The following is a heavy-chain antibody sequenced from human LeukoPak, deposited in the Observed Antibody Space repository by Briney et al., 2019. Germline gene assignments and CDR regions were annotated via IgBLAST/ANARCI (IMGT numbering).Heavy chain of an antibody. J-gene: IGHJ4*02. CDR2: IDWDDDK. CDR1: GFSLSTSGMC. CDR3: ARTQQRYYFDSRYDY. Sequence: ESGPALVKPTQTLTLTCTLSGFSLSTSGMCVSWIRQPPGKALEWLARIDWDDDKYYSTSLKTRLTISKDTSKNQVVLTMTNIDPVDTATYYCARTQQRYYFDSRYDYWGQGTLVTVSS. V-gene: IGHV2-70*11. D-gene: IGHD3-22*01.